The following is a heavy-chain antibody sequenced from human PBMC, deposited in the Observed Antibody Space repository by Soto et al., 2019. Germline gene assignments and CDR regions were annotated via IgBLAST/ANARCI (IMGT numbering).Heavy chain of an antibody. D-gene: IGHD3-16*01. CDR2: ISAYNRNT. J-gene: IGHJ4*02. V-gene: IGHV1-18*01. CDR3: ASVDLGDFDF. Sequence: VLLMQSGAEVKKTGASVKVSCKASGYTLNTYGISWVRQAPGQGLEWMGWISAYNRNTNYAQKLQGRVTMTTDASTSKAYMELRSLRSDDTAVYYCASVDLGDFDFWGQGTLVTVSS. CDR1: GYTLNTYG.